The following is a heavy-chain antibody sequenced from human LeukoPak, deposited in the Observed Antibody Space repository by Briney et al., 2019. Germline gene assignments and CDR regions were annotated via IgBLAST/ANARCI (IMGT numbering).Heavy chain of an antibody. V-gene: IGHV1-18*01. CDR2: ISAYNGNT. Sequence: ASVKVSCKASGYTFTSYGISWVRQAPGQGLEWMGWISAYNGNTNYAQKLQGRVTMTTDTFTSTAYMELRSLRSDDTAVYYCASSVYYDSSGYYPVYWGQGTLVTVSS. CDR1: GYTFTSYG. CDR3: ASSVYYDSSGYYPVY. D-gene: IGHD3-22*01. J-gene: IGHJ4*02.